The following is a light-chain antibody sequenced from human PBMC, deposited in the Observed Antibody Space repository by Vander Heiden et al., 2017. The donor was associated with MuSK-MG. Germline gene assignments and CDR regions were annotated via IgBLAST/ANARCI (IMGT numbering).Light chain of an antibody. J-gene: IGKJ2*02. CDR3: QQYNNWPPWT. V-gene: IGKV3-15*01. Sequence: ELVMPHSPATLTVSPGERATLSCRASQSVSSNLAWYQQKPGQAPRLLIYGASTRATGIPARFSGSGSGTDFTLTISSLQSEDFAVYYCQQYNNWPPWTFGQGTKLEIK. CDR2: GAS. CDR1: QSVSSN.